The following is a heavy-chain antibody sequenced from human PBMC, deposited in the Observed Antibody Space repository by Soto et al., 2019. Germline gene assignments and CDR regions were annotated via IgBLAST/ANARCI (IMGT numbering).Heavy chain of an antibody. D-gene: IGHD4-17*01. CDR2: IYSDDNT. CDR3: ARDWNGDKYFDF. V-gene: IGHV3-53*01. J-gene: IGHJ4*02. Sequence: DVQLVKSGGGLIQPGGSLRLSCAASGITATNGHMSWVRQAPGKGLEWVSVIYSDDNTYYADSVKGRFTISRDTSKNTVCLQMNSLRAEDTAVYYCARDWNGDKYFDFWDQGSLVTVSS. CDR1: GITATNGH.